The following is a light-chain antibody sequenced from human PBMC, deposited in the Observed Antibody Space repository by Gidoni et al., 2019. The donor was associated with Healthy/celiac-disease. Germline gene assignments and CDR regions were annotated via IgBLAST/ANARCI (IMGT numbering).Light chain of an antibody. CDR3: QQYGSSLT. CDR1: QSVSSSY. J-gene: IGKJ3*01. CDR2: GAS. V-gene: IGKV3-20*01. Sequence: EIVLTQSPGTLSLSPGERATLSWRASQSVSSSYLAWYQQKPGQAPRLLIYGASSGSGTDFTLTISRLEPEDFAVYYCQQYGSSLTFGPXTKVDIK.